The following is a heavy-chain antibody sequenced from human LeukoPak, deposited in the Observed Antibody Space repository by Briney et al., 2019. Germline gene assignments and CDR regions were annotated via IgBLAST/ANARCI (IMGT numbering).Heavy chain of an antibody. Sequence: PSETLSLTCTVSGGSISSSSYYWGWIRQPPGKGLEWIGSIYYSGSTYYNPSLKSRVTISVDTSKNQSSLKLSSVTAADTAVYYCARGPYSSRHFDYWGQGTLVTVSS. CDR3: ARGPYSSRHFDY. CDR2: IYYSGST. CDR1: GGSISSSSYY. D-gene: IGHD6-13*01. V-gene: IGHV4-39*01. J-gene: IGHJ4*02.